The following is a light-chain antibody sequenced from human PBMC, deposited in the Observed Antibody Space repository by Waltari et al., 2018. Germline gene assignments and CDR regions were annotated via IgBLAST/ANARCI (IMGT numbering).Light chain of an antibody. CDR3: HLYGSART. CDR2: GAS. J-gene: IGKJ4*01. V-gene: IGKV3-20*01. CDR1: QSVSNNY. Sequence: VLTQSPGTLSLSPGERATLTCTASQSVSNNYLAWYQQQPGQAPRLLIYGASSRATGIPDRFSGSGSGTDFTLTISRLEPEDSAVYFCHLYGSARTFGGGTKVEIK.